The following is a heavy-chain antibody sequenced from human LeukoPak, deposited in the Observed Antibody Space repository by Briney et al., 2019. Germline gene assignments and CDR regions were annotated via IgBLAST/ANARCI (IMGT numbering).Heavy chain of an antibody. CDR2: ISGSGGST. CDR3: AKDSSDATGGDY. V-gene: IGHV3-23*01. D-gene: IGHD3-10*01. CDR1: GFTFSSYA. Sequence: PGGSLRLSCAASGFTFSSYAMSWVRQAPGKGLKWVSAISGSGGSTYYADSVKGRFTISRDNSKNTLYLQMNSLRAEDTAVYYCAKDSSDATGGDYWGQGTLVTVSS. J-gene: IGHJ4*02.